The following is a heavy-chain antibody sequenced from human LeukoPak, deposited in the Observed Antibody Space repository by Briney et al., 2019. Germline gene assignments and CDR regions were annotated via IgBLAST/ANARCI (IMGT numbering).Heavy chain of an antibody. J-gene: IGHJ6*03. CDR3: ARESSGWAHYYYYYMDV. D-gene: IGHD6-19*01. V-gene: IGHV4-61*02. Sequence: SETLSLTCTVSGGSISSSSYYWGWIRQPAGKGLEWIGRIYTSGSTNYNPSLKSRVTISVDTSKNQFSLKLSSVTAADTAVYYCARESSGWAHYYYYYMDVWGKGTTVTVSS. CDR1: GGSISSSSYY. CDR2: IYTSGST.